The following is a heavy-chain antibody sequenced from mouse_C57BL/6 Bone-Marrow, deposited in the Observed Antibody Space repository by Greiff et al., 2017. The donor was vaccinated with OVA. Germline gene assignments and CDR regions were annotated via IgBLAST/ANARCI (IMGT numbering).Heavy chain of an antibody. CDR2: IWTGGGT. Sequence: VQGVESGPGLVAPSQSLSLTCTVSGFSLTSYAISWVRQPPGKGLEWLGVIWTGGGTNYNSALKSRLSISKDNSKSQVFLKMNSLQTDDTARYYCARLLYYGSSYEGYFDYWGQGTTLTVSS. D-gene: IGHD1-1*01. J-gene: IGHJ2*01. CDR1: GFSLTSYA. V-gene: IGHV2-9-1*01. CDR3: ARLLYYGSSYEGYFDY.